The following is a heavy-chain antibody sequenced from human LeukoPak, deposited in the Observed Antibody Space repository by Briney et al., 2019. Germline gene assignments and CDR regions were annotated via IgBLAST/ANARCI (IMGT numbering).Heavy chain of an antibody. D-gene: IGHD4-17*01. CDR1: GVSFSGYY. V-gene: IGHV4-34*01. CDR3: ARYGLRGLVAFRSHKNWFDP. J-gene: IGHJ5*02. Sequence: SETLSLTCAVYGVSFSGYYWSWIRQPPGKGLEWIGEINHSGSTNYNPSLKSRVTISVDTSKNQFSLKLSSVTAADTAVYYCARYGLRGLVAFRSHKNWFDPWGQGTLVTVSS. CDR2: INHSGST.